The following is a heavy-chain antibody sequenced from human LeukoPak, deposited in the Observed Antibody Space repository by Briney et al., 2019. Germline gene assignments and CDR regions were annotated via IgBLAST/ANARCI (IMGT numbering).Heavy chain of an antibody. J-gene: IGHJ6*03. CDR2: MNPNSGNT. D-gene: IGHD6-13*01. CDR3: ASSPSLSSSWYGYYYYYYYMDV. Sequence: ASVKVSCKASGYTFTSYDINWVRQATGQGLEWMGWMNPNSGNTGYAQKFQGRVTMTGNTSISTAYMELSSLRSEDTAVYYCASSPSLSSSWYGYYYYYYYMDVWGKGTTVTVSS. V-gene: IGHV1-8*01. CDR1: GYTFTSYD.